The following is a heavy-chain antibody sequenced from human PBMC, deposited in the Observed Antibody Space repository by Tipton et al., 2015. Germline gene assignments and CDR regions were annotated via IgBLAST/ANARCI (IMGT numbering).Heavy chain of an antibody. V-gene: IGHV4-34*01. Sequence: LRLSCAVSAYSISTDYYWGWIRQSPGKGLEWIGEINDSGKSNYNPSLKSRVTISVDTSKSQFFLKLTSVIAADTAVYFCARGRGWRVFDYWGQGTQVTASS. CDR2: INDSGKS. CDR3: ARGRGWRVFDY. D-gene: IGHD3-10*01. J-gene: IGHJ4*02. CDR1: AYSISTDYY.